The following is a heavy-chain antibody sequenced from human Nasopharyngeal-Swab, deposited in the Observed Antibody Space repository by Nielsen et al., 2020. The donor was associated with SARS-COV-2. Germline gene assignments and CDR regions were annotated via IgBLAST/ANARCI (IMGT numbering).Heavy chain of an antibody. CDR3: ARDRSGWYLDY. CDR2: ISYDGSNK. CDR1: GFTFSSYA. Sequence: GESLKIYCAASGFTFSSYAMHWVRQAPGKGLEWVAVISYDGSNKYYADSVKGRFTISRDNSKNTLYLQMNSLRAEDTAVYYCARDRSGWYLDYWGQGTLVTVSS. V-gene: IGHV3-30*04. J-gene: IGHJ4*02. D-gene: IGHD6-19*01.